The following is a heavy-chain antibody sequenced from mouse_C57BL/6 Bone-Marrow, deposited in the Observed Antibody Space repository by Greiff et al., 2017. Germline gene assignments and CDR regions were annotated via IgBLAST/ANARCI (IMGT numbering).Heavy chain of an antibody. Sequence: VQLQQSGAELVRPGASVKLSCTASGFNIKDDYMHWVKQRPEQGLEWIGWIDPENGDTEYASKFQGKATITAYTSSNTAYLQLSSLTSEDTAFYYCTTPSYYGYAWFAYWGQGTLVTVSA. CDR2: IDPENGDT. D-gene: IGHD2-9*01. CDR1: GFNIKDDY. CDR3: TTPSYYGYAWFAY. J-gene: IGHJ3*01. V-gene: IGHV14-4*01.